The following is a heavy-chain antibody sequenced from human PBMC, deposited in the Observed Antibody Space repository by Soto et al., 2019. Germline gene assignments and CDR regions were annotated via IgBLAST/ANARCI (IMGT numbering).Heavy chain of an antibody. J-gene: IGHJ5*02. CDR2: INPSGGRT. V-gene: IGHV1-46*01. Sequence: QVQLVQSGAEVKKPGASVKVSCKASGYTFTSYYMHWVRQAPGQGLEWMGIINPSGGRTSYAQKFQGRDTMTRDTSTRTVYMELSSLGSEDTAGYYSARSRRNYWFGPWGQGTLDTVSS. CDR1: GYTFTSYY. CDR3: ARSRRNYWFGP. D-gene: IGHD4-4*01.